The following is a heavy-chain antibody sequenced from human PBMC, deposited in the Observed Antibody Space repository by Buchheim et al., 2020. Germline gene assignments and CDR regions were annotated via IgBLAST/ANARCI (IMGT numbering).Heavy chain of an antibody. V-gene: IGHV3-74*01. D-gene: IGHD2-15*01. CDR1: GFTFSDYW. CDR2: INRDGSTT. J-gene: IGHJ6*02. Sequence: EVQLVESGGGLVQPGVSLRLSCSASGFTFSDYWMHWVRQTPGDGLVWVSRINRDGSTTTYADSVKGRFTISSDNAKDTLYLQMNSLRAEDTALYYCARAPDCGGGSCYSKYYYGMDVWGQGNT. CDR3: ARAPDCGGGSCYSKYYYGMDV.